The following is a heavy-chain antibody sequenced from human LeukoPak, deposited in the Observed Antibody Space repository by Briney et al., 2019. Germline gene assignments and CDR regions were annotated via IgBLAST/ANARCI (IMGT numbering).Heavy chain of an antibody. CDR2: IWNDGSNK. V-gene: IGHV3-33*01. CDR1: GFASSGYD. D-gene: IGHD6-6*01. J-gene: IGHJ3*02. Sequence: VGSLRLSCAPSGFASSGYDMDCGREAPDKGQECGALIWNDGSNKNSTDSVKGRFTIYRDSSKNTLCRQRISLRAEDTAVYNCARESSDVFDMWGRGKMVPVSS. CDR3: ARESSDVFDM.